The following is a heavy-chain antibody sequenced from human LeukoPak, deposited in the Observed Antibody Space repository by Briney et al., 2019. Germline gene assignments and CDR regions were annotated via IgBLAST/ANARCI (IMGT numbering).Heavy chain of an antibody. D-gene: IGHD3-16*01. CDR2: ISGSGGST. J-gene: IGHJ1*01. CDR1: GFTFSSYA. Sequence: GGSLRLSCAASGFTFSSYAMSWVRQAPGKGQEWVSAISGSGGSTYYADSVKGRLTISRDNSKNTLYLQMNSLRAEDTAVYYCAKGRRGTRAEYFQHWGQGTLVTVSS. CDR3: AKGRRGTRAEYFQH. V-gene: IGHV3-23*01.